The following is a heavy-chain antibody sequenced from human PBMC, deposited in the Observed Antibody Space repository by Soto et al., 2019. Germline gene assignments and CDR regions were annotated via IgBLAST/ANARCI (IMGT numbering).Heavy chain of an antibody. CDR1: GFTFSSYG. J-gene: IGHJ3*02. V-gene: IGHV3-30*18. Sequence: QVQLVESGGGVVQPGRSLRLSCAASGFTFSSYGMHWVRQAPGKGLEWVAVISYDGSNKYYADPVKGRFTISRDNSKNTLYLQMNSLRAEDTAVYYCAKEGVTYYYDSSGYYLDAFDSWGQGTMVTVSS. CDR2: ISYDGSNK. CDR3: AKEGVTYYYDSSGYYLDAFDS. D-gene: IGHD3-22*01.